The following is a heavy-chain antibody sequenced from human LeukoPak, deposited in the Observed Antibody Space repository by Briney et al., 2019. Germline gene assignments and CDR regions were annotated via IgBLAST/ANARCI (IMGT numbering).Heavy chain of an antibody. CDR1: EFTFSNYA. J-gene: IGHJ4*02. V-gene: IGHV3-30-3*01. D-gene: IGHD6-13*01. Sequence: PGGSLRLSCAASEFTFSNYAMHWVRQAPGEGLEWVTGISYDGNKIYYTDSVKGRFTISRDNSKSTLYLQMNSLGVEDAAVYHCARGAGGSSGWSTIRYFDYWGQGTLVTISS. CDR2: ISYDGNKI. CDR3: ARGAGGSSGWSTIRYFDY.